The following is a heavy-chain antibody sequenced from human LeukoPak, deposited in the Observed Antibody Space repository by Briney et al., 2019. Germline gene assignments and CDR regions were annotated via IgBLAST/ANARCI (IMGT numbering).Heavy chain of an antibody. CDR2: IYSGGNT. J-gene: IGHJ4*02. Sequence: GGSLRLSCAASGFTFNNAWMSWVRQAPGKGLDWVSVIYSGGNTYYADSVKGRFTISRDNFKNTLYLQMNSLRAEDTAVYYCVYGDYVRTVNYFDYWGQGNLVTVSS. V-gene: IGHV3-66*01. D-gene: IGHD4-17*01. CDR3: VYGDYVRTVNYFDY. CDR1: GFTFNNAW.